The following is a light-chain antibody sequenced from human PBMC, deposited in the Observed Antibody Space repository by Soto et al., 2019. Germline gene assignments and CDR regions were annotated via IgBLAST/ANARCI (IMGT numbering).Light chain of an antibody. J-gene: IGKJ4*01. CDR2: AAS. Sequence: DIQMTQSPSSLSASIGDRVTLTCRASQSIAIYLNWYHQKPGKAPKLLVYAASNFKSGVPSRFSGSGSETDFTLTISSLQPDDFATYYCHQCYSTPATFGGGTKVEI. CDR1: QSIAIY. CDR3: HQCYSTPAT. V-gene: IGKV1-39*01.